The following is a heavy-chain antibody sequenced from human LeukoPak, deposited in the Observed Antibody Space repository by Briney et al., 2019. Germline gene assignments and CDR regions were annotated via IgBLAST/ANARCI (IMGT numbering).Heavy chain of an antibody. V-gene: IGHV3-74*01. Sequence: PGGSLRLSCAASGFTFSIYWMNWVRQARGKGVGFVSYINCAATGTRYSPSVNRRFTISRDNAKNTLYLQMNSLGAEDTAVYYCARGIVGATDSWGQGTLVTVSS. CDR2: INCAATGT. CDR1: GFTFSIYW. D-gene: IGHD1-26*01. CDR3: ARGIVGATDS. J-gene: IGHJ4*02.